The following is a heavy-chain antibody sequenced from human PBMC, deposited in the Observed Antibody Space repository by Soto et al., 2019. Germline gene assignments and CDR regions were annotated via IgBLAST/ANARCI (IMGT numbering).Heavy chain of an antibody. CDR2: ISGSGGST. J-gene: IGHJ6*03. CDR1: GFTFSSYA. V-gene: IGHV3-23*01. CDR3: AKAVGRYYYYYYMDV. Sequence: GGSLRLSCAASGFTFSSYAMSWVRQAPGKGLEWVSAISGSGGSTYYADSVKGRFTISRDNSKNTLYLQMNSLRAEDTAVYYCAKAVGRYYYYYYMDVWGKGTTVTVSS.